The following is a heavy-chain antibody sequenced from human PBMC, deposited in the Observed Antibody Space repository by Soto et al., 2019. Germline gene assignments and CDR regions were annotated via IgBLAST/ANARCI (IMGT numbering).Heavy chain of an antibody. CDR1: GYTFTSYG. V-gene: IGHV1-18*01. CDR3: AREAYSGSYYYYYYYGMDV. D-gene: IGHD1-26*01. CDR2: ISAYNGNT. J-gene: IGHJ6*02. Sequence: ASVKVSCKASGYTFTSYGISWVRQAPGQGLEWMGWISAYNGNTNYAQKLQGRVTMTTDTSTSTAYMELRSLRSDDTAVYYCAREAYSGSYYYYYYYGMDVWGQGTTVTVSS.